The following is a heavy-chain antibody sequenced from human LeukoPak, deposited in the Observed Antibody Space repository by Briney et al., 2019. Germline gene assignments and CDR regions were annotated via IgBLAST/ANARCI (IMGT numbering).Heavy chain of an antibody. CDR1: GFTFSTYG. CDR3: AKDMHILDH. V-gene: IGHV3-30*02. J-gene: IGHJ4*02. D-gene: IGHD3-16*01. CDR2: IHYGGSKK. Sequence: GSLRLSCVASGFTFSTYGIHWVRQAPGKGLEWVAFIHYGGSKKFYGESVKGRFTISRDDANNTVYLQVNNLRAEDTALYYCAKDMHILDHWGQGTRVTVSS.